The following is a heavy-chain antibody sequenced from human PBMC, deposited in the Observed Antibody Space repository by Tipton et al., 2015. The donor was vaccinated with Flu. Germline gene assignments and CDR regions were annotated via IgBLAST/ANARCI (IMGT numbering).Heavy chain of an antibody. V-gene: IGHV1-46*01. D-gene: IGHD2-2*01. J-gene: IGHJ4*02. CDR2: INPSGGST. Sequence: QSRAEVKKPGSSVKVSCKASGGTFSSYAISWVRQAPGQGLEWMGIINPSGGSTSYAQKFQGRVTMTRDTSTSTVYMELSSLRSEDTAVYYCAREDVVVPAAILDWGQGTLVTVSS. CDR1: GGTFSSYA. CDR3: AREDVVVPAAILD.